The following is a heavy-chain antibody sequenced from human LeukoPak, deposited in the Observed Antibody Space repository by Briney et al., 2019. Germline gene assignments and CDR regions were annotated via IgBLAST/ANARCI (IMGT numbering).Heavy chain of an antibody. Sequence: GGSLRLSCAASGFTFSSYSMNWVRQAPGKGLEWVSSISSSSSYIYYADSVKGRFTISRDNAKNSLYLQMNSLRAEDTAVYYCASIVGALSSPSAFDIWGQGTMVTVSS. CDR1: GFTFSSYS. CDR2: ISSSSSYI. CDR3: ASIVGALSSPSAFDI. D-gene: IGHD1-26*01. V-gene: IGHV3-21*01. J-gene: IGHJ3*02.